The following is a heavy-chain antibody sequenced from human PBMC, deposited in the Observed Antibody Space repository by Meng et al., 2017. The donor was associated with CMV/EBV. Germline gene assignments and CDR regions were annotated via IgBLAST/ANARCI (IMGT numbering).Heavy chain of an antibody. Sequence: VVPGGGLVQPGGPLRLSCAVSGFTLRRYWMHWVRQAPGKGLEWVSRIDSDGRDITYADSVRGRFTISRDDAKNTLYLQMNSLRVEDTAVYYCARGVAESLGWEMGYWGQGTLVTVSS. D-gene: IGHD1-26*01. CDR3: ARGVAESLGWEMGY. CDR1: GFTLRRYW. J-gene: IGHJ4*02. CDR2: IDSDGRDI. V-gene: IGHV3-74*03.